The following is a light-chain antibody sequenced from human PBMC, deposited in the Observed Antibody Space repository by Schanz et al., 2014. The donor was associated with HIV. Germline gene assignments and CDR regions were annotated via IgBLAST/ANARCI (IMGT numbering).Light chain of an antibody. V-gene: IGLV1-44*01. J-gene: IGLJ3*02. CDR3: ATWDDSLNGWV. Sequence: QSVLTQPPSASGTPGQRVPISCSASSSSIKINTVNWYQQLPGTAPTLLIYNSYHRPSGVPDRFSGSTSGTSASLLISGLQSEDEADYYCATWDDSLNGWVFGGGTKVTVL. CDR2: NSY. CDR1: SSSIKINT.